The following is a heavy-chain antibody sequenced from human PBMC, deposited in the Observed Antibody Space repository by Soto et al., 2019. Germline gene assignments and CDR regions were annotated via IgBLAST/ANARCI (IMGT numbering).Heavy chain of an antibody. CDR2: INPSGGST. D-gene: IGHD2-21*01. V-gene: IGHV1-46*01. CDR3: ARNLKWKYCGGDCYTYGMDV. J-gene: IGHJ6*02. CDR1: GYTFTSYY. Sequence: ASVKVSCKASGYTFTSYYMHWVRQAPGQGLEWMGIINPSGGSTSYAQKFQGRVTMTRDTSTSTVYMELSSLRSEDTAVYYCARNLKWKYCGGDCYTYGMDVWGQGTTVTVSS.